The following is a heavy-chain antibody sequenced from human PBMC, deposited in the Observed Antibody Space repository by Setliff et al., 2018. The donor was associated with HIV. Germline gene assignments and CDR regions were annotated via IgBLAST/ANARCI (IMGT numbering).Heavy chain of an antibody. V-gene: IGHV1-69*06. D-gene: IGHD4-17*01. CDR1: GGTFSSYA. CDR2: IIPIFGTA. Sequence: GASVKVSCKASGGTFSSYAISWVRQAPGQGLEWMGRIIPIFGTANYAQKFQGRVTITADKSTSTAYMELSSLRSEDTAVYYCANSVTDASYWYFIHWGRGSPVTVSS. CDR3: ANSVTDASYWYFIH. J-gene: IGHJ2*01.